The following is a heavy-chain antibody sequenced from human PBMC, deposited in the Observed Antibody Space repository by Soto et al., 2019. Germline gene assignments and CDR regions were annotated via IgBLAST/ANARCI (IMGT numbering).Heavy chain of an antibody. Sequence: SETLSLTCTVSGGSVSSGSYYWSWIRQPPGKGPEWIGYIYYSGSTNYNPSLKSRVTISVDTSKNQFSLKLSSVTAADTAVYYCARDAGSYSSSSGTFDYWGQGTLVTVSS. D-gene: IGHD6-6*01. CDR3: ARDAGSYSSSSGTFDY. V-gene: IGHV4-61*01. J-gene: IGHJ4*02. CDR1: GGSVSSGSYY. CDR2: IYYSGST.